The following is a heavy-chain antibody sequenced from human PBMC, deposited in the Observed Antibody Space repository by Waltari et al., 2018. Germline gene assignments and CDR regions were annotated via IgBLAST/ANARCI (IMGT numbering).Heavy chain of an antibody. V-gene: IGHV1-69*14. CDR1: GGTFSSYA. Sequence: QVQLVQSGAEVKKPGSSVKVSCKASGGTFSSYAISWVRQAPGQGLEWMGGIIPIVGTANYAQKFQGRVTITADKSTSTAYMELSSLRSEDTAVYYCARRVTTVKTGPNWFDPWGQGTLVTVSS. D-gene: IGHD4-17*01. J-gene: IGHJ5*02. CDR3: ARRVTTVKTGPNWFDP. CDR2: IIPIVGTA.